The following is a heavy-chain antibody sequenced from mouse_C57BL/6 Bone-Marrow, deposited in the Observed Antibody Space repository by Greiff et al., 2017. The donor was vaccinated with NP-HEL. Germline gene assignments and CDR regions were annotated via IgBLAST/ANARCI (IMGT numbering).Heavy chain of an antibody. CDR3: SEDSAVYNCAVMMGYFDV. V-gene: IGHV1-87*01. J-gene: IGHJ1*03. CDR1: YTFSRRLH. CDR2: GQGLEWIG. D-gene: IGHD2-3*01. Sequence: VQLQQSGPELARPWASVKLSCQAFYTFSRRLHFAFRATNYWMQWVKQRPGQGLEWIGAFYPGIGDTSYIQKFKGTATSTVDKSSSTAYMQLSSLASEDSAVYNCAVMMGYFDVWGTGTTVTVSS.